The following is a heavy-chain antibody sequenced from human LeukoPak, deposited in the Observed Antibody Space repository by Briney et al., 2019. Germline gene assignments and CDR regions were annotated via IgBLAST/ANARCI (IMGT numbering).Heavy chain of an antibody. Sequence: SETLSLTCTVSGGSISSYYWSWIRQPPGQGLEWIGFIVYSGRTNYNPSLKSRVTISIDTSNNQLSLKLSSVTAADTAVYYCARHREMDSYEAFDMWGQGTMVTVSS. V-gene: IGHV4-59*08. D-gene: IGHD5-24*01. CDR1: GGSISSYY. CDR3: ARHREMDSYEAFDM. CDR2: IVYSGRT. J-gene: IGHJ3*02.